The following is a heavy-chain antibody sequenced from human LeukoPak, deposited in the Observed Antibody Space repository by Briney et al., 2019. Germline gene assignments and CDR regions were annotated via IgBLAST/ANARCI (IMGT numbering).Heavy chain of an antibody. V-gene: IGHV3-21*06. CDR3: ARDSWTIAAAGTHFDH. Sequence: GGSLRLSCAASGFTFSTYSMTWVRQAPGKGLEWVSSVTSSSGYIYYADSVKGRLTISRDNAKSSLYLQMSSLRVEDTAVYFCARDSWTIAAAGTHFDHWGQGTLVTVSS. D-gene: IGHD6-25*01. J-gene: IGHJ4*02. CDR1: GFTFSTYS. CDR2: VTSSSGYI.